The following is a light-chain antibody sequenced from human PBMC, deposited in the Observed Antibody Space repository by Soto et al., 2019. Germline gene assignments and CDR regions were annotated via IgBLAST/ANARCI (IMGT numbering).Light chain of an antibody. CDR2: EVT. CDR1: SSDVGGYNF. J-gene: IGLJ1*01. CDR3: SSYAATNHYV. V-gene: IGLV2-8*01. Sequence: QSALTQPPSASGSPGHSVTISCTGTSSDVGGYNFVSWYQQHPGQAPQLIIYEVTKRPSGFPDRFSGSKSGNTAALTVSGLQPEDEVDYYCSSYAATNHYVFGSGTKLTVL.